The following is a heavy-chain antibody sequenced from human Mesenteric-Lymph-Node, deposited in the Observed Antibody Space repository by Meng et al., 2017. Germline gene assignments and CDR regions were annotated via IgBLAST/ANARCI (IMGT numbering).Heavy chain of an antibody. D-gene: IGHD3-22*01. CDR2: IYTSGST. V-gene: IGHV4-61*02. CDR1: GGSISSGSYY. J-gene: IGHJ4*02. CDR3: ARESDYYDSSGSNVDFDY. Sequence: SETLSLTCTVSGGSISSGSYYWSWIRQPAGKGLEWIGRIYTSGSTNYNPSLKSRVTISVDTSKNQFSLKLSSVTAADTAVYYCARESDYYDSSGSNVDFDYWGQGTLVTVSS.